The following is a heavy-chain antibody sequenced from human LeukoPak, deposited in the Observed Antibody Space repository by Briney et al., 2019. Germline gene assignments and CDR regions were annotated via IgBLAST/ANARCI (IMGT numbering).Heavy chain of an antibody. CDR2: INHSGST. V-gene: IGHV4-34*01. D-gene: IGHD4-11*01. Sequence: SETLSLTCAVYGGSFSCYYWSWIRQPPGKGLEWIGEINHSGSTNYNPSLKSRVTISVDTSKNQFSLKLSSVTAADTAVYYCARRSVTYYYYGMDVWGQGTTVTVSS. CDR1: GGSFSCYY. J-gene: IGHJ6*02. CDR3: ARRSVTYYYYGMDV.